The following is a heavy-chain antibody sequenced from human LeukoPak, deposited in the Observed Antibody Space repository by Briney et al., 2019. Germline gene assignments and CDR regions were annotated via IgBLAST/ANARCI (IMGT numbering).Heavy chain of an antibody. V-gene: IGHV4-39*01. D-gene: IGHD1-26*01. Sequence: SETLSLTCTVSGGSISSSGYYWGWIRQPPGKGLDWIGSIYSSGNTYYSPSLKSRVTISLDTSKNQFSLRLSSVTAADTAVYYCARHNSGTHLDWGQGNLVTVSS. CDR3: ARHNSGTHLD. CDR1: GGSISSSGYY. CDR2: IYSSGNT. J-gene: IGHJ4*02.